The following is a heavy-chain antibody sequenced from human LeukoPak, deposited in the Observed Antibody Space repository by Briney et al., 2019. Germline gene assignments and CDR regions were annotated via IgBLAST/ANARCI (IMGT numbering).Heavy chain of an antibody. V-gene: IGHV6-1*01. D-gene: IGHD1-26*01. Sequence: SQTLSLTCAISRDSVSSNSDTWDWIRQSPSRGLEWLGRTYYRSKWYYDYAVSVKSRITINPDTSKNQFSLQLNSVTAADTAVYYCARGRRNAGSYTHHRPVHTSAFDIWGQGTMVTVSS. J-gene: IGHJ3*02. CDR1: RDSVSSNSDT. CDR3: ARGRRNAGSYTHHRPVHTSAFDI. CDR2: TYYRSKWYY.